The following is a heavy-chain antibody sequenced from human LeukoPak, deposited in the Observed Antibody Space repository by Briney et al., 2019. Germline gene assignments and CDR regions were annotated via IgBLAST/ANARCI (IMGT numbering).Heavy chain of an antibody. CDR1: GFTFSSYA. CDR3: ARDDGDWYFDF. V-gene: IGHV3-30*14. Sequence: HPGGSLRLSCAASGFTFSSYAIHWVRQAPGKGLEWVTVISYDGTIKYYADSVKGRFTISRDNSKNTLYLQMNSLRAEDTAVYYCARDDGDWYFDFWGQGTLVTVSS. J-gene: IGHJ4*02. CDR2: ISYDGTIK. D-gene: IGHD2-21*01.